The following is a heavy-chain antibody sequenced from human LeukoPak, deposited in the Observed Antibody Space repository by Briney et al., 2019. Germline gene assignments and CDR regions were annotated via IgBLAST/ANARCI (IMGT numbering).Heavy chain of an antibody. Sequence: GGSLRLSCAASGFTFSRYWMHWVRQDPGKGLVWVSRINGDGSSTRYADSVKGRFTISRDNATNTLYLEMNSLRAEDTAVYYCVRDQGGATDLRFDYWGQGTLVTVSS. CDR3: VRDQGGATDLRFDY. J-gene: IGHJ4*02. CDR1: GFTFSRYW. V-gene: IGHV3-74*01. CDR2: INGDGSST. D-gene: IGHD1-26*01.